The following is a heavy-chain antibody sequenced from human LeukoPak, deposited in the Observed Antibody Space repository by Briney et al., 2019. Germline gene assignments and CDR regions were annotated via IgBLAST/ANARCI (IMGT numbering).Heavy chain of an antibody. D-gene: IGHD6-19*01. CDR3: ARVTQQWPHYYFDY. CDR1: NVSISSGSHY. J-gene: IGHJ4*02. CDR2: IYAGGRS. Sequence: SETLSLTCTVSNVSISSGSHYWNWIRQPAGKGLEWIGRIYAGGRSNYNPSLRSRVTISVDTSKNQFSLKLSSVTAADTAVHYCARVTQQWPHYYFDYWGQGTLVTVSS. V-gene: IGHV4-61*02.